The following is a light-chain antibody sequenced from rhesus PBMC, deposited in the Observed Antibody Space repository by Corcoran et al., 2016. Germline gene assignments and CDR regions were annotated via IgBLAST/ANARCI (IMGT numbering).Light chain of an antibody. CDR1: QGISNY. Sequence: DIQMTQSPSSLSASVGDTVTITCRASQGISNYLAWYQQKPGKAPQPLIYYASNLESGVPSRFSCMGSGTDFTLTISSLQSEDFATNYCKHYYSTPYSFGQRTKVEIK. CDR2: YAS. CDR3: KHYYSTPYS. V-gene: IGKV1S14*01. J-gene: IGKJ2*01.